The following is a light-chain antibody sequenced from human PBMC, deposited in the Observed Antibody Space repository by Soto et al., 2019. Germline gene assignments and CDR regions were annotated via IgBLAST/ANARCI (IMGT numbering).Light chain of an antibody. Sequence: QAVLTQPPSVSGAPGQRVTISCTGSSSSTGADYDVHWYQHPPGSAPKLLIYDNNIRPSGVPDRFSGSKSGTSASLAITGLQAEDEGDYYCQSYDSSLSNLVVFGGGTKLTGL. CDR2: DNN. V-gene: IGLV1-40*01. CDR3: QSYDSSLSNLVV. CDR1: SSSTGADYD. J-gene: IGLJ2*01.